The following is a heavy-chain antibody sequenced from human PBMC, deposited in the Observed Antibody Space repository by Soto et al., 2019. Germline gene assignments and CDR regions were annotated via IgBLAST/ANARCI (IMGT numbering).Heavy chain of an antibody. Sequence: QVQLVQSGAEVKKPGSSVKVSCKASGGTFSSYAISWVRQAPGQGLEWMGGIIPIFGTANYAQKFQGRVTITADESTGTAHMGVSRLRSEDPALDYCGSWSGGSFYSAWFHPWGPGTLVPVSS. CDR1: GGTFSSYA. CDR3: GSWSGGSFYSAWFHP. V-gene: IGHV1-69*01. J-gene: IGHJ5*02. CDR2: IIPIFGTA. D-gene: IGHD2-15*01.